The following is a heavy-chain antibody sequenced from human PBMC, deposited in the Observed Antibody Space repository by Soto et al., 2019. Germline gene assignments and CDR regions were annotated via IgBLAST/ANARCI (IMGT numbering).Heavy chain of an antibody. CDR3: ARVVDIVVVPAAIIDLGVDY. CDR1: GFTFSSYG. Sequence: GGSLRLSCAASGFTFSSYGMHWVRQAPGKGLEWVAVIWYDGSNKYYADSVKGRFTISRDNSKNTLYLQMNSLRAEDTAVYYCARVVDIVVVPAAIIDLGVDYWGQGTLVTVSS. V-gene: IGHV3-33*01. D-gene: IGHD2-2*03. J-gene: IGHJ4*02. CDR2: IWYDGSNK.